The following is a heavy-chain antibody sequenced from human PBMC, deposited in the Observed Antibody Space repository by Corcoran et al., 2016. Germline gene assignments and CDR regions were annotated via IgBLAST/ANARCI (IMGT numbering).Heavy chain of an antibody. CDR2: IWYDGSNK. Sequence: QVQLVESGGGVVQPGRSLRLSCAASGFTFSSYGMHWVRQAPGKGLEWVAVIWYDGSNKYYADSVKGRFTISRDNSKNTLYLQMNSLRAEDTAVYYCARGCCSSSWLGGGGMDVWGQGTTVTVSS. CDR3: ARGCCSSSWLGGGGMDV. D-gene: IGHD6-13*01. J-gene: IGHJ6*02. V-gene: IGHV3-33*01. CDR1: GFTFSSYG.